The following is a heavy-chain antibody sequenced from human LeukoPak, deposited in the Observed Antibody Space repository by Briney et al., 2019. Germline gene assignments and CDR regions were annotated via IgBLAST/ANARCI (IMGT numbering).Heavy chain of an antibody. V-gene: IGHV4-4*02. CDR2: IYHSGST. D-gene: IGHD3-22*01. CDR1: GGSISSSNW. CDR3: ALVNYYDSSGIDY. J-gene: IGHJ4*02. Sequence: SETLSLTCAVSGGSISSSNWWSWVRQPPGKGLEWIGEIYHSGSTNYNPSLKSRVTISVDKSKNQFSLKLGSVTAADTAVYYCALVNYYDSSGIDYWGQGTLVTVSS.